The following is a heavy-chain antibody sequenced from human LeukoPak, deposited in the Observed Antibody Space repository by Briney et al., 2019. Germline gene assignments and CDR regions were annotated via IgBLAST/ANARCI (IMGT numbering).Heavy chain of an antibody. Sequence: PSEPLSLTCTVSGGSISSWSYYWGWIRQPPGKGLVWIGSIYYSANTYYNPSLKSRVTISVDTSKNQFSLKLSSVTAADTAVYYCARASTDGIDYWGQGTLVTVSS. J-gene: IGHJ4*02. CDR3: ARASTDGIDY. V-gene: IGHV4-39*01. D-gene: IGHD4-17*01. CDR2: IYYSANT. CDR1: GGSISSWSYY.